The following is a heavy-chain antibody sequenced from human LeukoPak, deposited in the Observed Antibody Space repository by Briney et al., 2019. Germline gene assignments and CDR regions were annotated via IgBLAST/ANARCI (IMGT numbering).Heavy chain of an antibody. CDR2: ISYDGSNK. V-gene: IGHV3-30-3*01. Sequence: GRSLRLSCAASGFTFSSYAMHWVRQAPGKGLEWVAVISYDGSNKYYADSVKGRFTISRDNSKNTLYLQMNSLRAEATAVYYCARSPYLTIFGVVEHYGMDVWGQGTTVTVSS. CDR3: ARSPYLTIFGVVEHYGMDV. J-gene: IGHJ6*02. CDR1: GFTFSSYA. D-gene: IGHD3-3*01.